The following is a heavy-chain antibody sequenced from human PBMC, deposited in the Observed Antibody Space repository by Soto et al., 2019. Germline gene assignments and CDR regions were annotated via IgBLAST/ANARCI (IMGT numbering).Heavy chain of an antibody. Sequence: EVQLVESGGGLVQPGGSLRLSCAASGFIFSSHWMHWVRQAPGMGLVWVSYIGPDGINIRDPDSVQGRFTISRHNARNTLNLQKNSLRDEDTDMYYCVRDSNWSYDYWGQGILVTVSS. D-gene: IGHD4-4*01. J-gene: IGHJ4*02. CDR1: GFIFSSHW. CDR2: IGPDGINI. CDR3: VRDSNWSYDY. V-gene: IGHV3-74*01.